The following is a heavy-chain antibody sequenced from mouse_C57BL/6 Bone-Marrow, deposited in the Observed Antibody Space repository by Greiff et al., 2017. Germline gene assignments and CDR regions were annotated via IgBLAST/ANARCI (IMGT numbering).Heavy chain of an antibody. V-gene: IGHV1-26*01. CDR1: GYTFNDYY. CDR2: INPNNGGT. CDR3: ARDYYGSSWYFDY. Sequence: EVQLQQSGPELVKPGASVKISCKASGYTFNDYYMNWVKQSHGKSLEWIGDINPNNGGTSYNQKLKGKATLTVDKSSSTAYMELRSLTSEDSAVYYCARDYYGSSWYFDYWGQGTILTVSS. D-gene: IGHD1-1*01. J-gene: IGHJ2*01.